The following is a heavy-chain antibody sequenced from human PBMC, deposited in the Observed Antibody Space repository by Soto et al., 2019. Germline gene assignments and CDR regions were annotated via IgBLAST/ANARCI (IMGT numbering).Heavy chain of an antibody. CDR1: GFSLSTSGVG. D-gene: IGHD1-26*01. Sequence: QITLKESGPTLVKPTQTLTLTCTFSGFSLSTSGVGVGWIRQPPGKALEWLSLIYWDDDKRYSPSLMSRLTITKDTSKNQVVLIMNNMDPVDTGTYYCAHRRGVTKWDVAFDIWGQGTMVTLSS. J-gene: IGHJ3*02. CDR2: IYWDDDK. V-gene: IGHV2-5*02. CDR3: AHRRGVTKWDVAFDI.